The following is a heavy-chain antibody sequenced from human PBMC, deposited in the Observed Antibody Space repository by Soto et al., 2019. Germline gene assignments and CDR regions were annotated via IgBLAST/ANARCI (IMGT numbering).Heavy chain of an antibody. D-gene: IGHD6-6*01. CDR3: ARVRGREYSSSSGGMDV. CDR2: INHSGST. V-gene: IGHV4-34*01. J-gene: IGHJ6*02. Sequence: PSETLSLTCAVYSGAFIGYYCIFIRQPPCKGLKWIREINHSGSTNYNPSLKSRVTISLDTSKNQFSLKLSSVTAADTAVYYCARVRGREYSSSSGGMDVWGQGTTVTVSS. CDR1: SGAFIGYY.